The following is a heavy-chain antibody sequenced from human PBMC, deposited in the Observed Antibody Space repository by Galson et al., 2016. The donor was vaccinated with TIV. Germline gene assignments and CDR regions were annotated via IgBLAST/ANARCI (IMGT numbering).Heavy chain of an antibody. CDR1: EFSLSSSGVG. CDR3: ARYFYGSGSSSHFDY. J-gene: IGHJ4*02. V-gene: IGHV2-5*01. Sequence: PALVKPTQTLTLTCTFSEFSLSSSGVGVGWIRQPPGKALEWLVLIYYNTEKRYSPSLNNRLTITRDTSKNQAVLTMTNMGAVDTGTYYCARYFYGSGSSSHFDYWGQGTLVTVSS. D-gene: IGHD3-10*01. CDR2: IYYNTEK.